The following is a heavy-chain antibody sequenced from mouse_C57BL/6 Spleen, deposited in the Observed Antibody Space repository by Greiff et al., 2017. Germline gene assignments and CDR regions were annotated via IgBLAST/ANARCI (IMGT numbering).Heavy chain of an antibody. V-gene: IGHV1-7*01. CDR3: ARERLGYDNLFDY. D-gene: IGHD2-3*01. Sequence: VQLQQSGAELAKPGASVKLSCKASGYTFTSYWMHWVKQRPGQGLEWIGYINPSSGYTKYNQKFKDKAPLTADTSSSTAYMQLSSLTYEDSAVYDCARERLGYDNLFDYGGQGTTLTVSS. J-gene: IGHJ2*01. CDR1: GYTFTSYW. CDR2: INPSSGYT.